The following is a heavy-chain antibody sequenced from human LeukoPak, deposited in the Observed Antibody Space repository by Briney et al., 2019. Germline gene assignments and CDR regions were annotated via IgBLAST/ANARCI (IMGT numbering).Heavy chain of an antibody. D-gene: IGHD1/OR15-1a*01. CDR3: VAYNWNNPDY. V-gene: IGHV3-74*01. J-gene: IGHJ4*02. Sequence: GGSLTLSCAASGFSFSHYYMYWVRQVPEKGLVWVSRIETDGRTTAYADSVKGRFTISRDNAKNTLYLQMNNLRAEDTAVYYCVAYNWNNPDYWGQGTLVTVSS. CDR1: GFSFSHYY. CDR2: IETDGRTT.